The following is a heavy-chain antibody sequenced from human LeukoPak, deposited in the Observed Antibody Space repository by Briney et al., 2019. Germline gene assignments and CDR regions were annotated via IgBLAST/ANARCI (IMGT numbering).Heavy chain of an antibody. V-gene: IGHV4-59*08. CDR1: GDSISSFY. D-gene: IGHD2-8*01. Sequence: SETLSLTRSASGDSISSFYWNWIRQPPGKRLEWIGNFHYTGSSNYNPSLKSRVTLSIDTSRRQFFLKLSSVTAADTAVYYCVLAPNSNWFDFWGQGTLVTVSS. CDR2: FHYTGSS. CDR3: VLAPNSNWFDF. J-gene: IGHJ4*02.